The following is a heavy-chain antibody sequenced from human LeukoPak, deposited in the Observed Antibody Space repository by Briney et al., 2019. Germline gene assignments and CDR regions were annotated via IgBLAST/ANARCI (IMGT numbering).Heavy chain of an antibody. D-gene: IGHD6-13*01. CDR3: ARDEPGIAAAGTGNGMDV. Sequence: GGSLRLSCAASGFTFSSYWMSWVRQAPGKGLEWVANVKQDGSEKYYVDSVKGRFTISRDNAKNSLYLQMNSLRAEDTAVYYCARDEPGIAAAGTGNGMDVWGQGTTVTVSS. CDR1: GFTFSSYW. CDR2: VKQDGSEK. J-gene: IGHJ6*02. V-gene: IGHV3-7*04.